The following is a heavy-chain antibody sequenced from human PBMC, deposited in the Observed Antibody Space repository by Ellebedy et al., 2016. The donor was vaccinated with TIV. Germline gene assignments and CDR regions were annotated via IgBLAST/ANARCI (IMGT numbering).Heavy chain of an antibody. CDR3: ARDMSYGDYDY. Sequence: GESLKISCAASGFTFSNYAMTWVRQAPGKGLEWVSTISYNGGRTHYADSVKGRFTISRDNSKNTVDLQMNSLRVEDTAVYYCARDMSYGDYDYWGQGTLVTVSS. CDR1: GFTFSNYA. V-gene: IGHV3-23*01. J-gene: IGHJ4*02. D-gene: IGHD4-17*01. CDR2: ISYNGGRT.